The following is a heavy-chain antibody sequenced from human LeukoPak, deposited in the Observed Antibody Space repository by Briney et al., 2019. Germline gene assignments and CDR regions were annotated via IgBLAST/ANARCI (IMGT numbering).Heavy chain of an antibody. CDR2: SYSSGST. CDR3: ARHGGIGSFDY. V-gene: IGHV4-59*08. J-gene: IGHJ4*02. D-gene: IGHD2-21*01. CDR1: GDSISSFY. Sequence: SETLSLTCTVSGDSISSFYWSWIRQPPGKGLEWIGYSYSSGSTTPHPSLKSRVTISVDTSKNQFSLRLRSVTAADTAVYYCARHGGIGSFDYWGQGTLVTVSS.